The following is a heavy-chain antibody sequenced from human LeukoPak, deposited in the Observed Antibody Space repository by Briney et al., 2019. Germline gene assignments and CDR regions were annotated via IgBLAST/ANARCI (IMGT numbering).Heavy chain of an antibody. CDR1: GGSISTYY. CDR2: IYDSGST. V-gene: IGHV4-59*01. CDR3: ARVGSGWNYYFDY. D-gene: IGHD6-19*01. Sequence: MPSETLSLTCTVSGGSISTYYWSWVRQPPGEGLEWIGYIYDSGSTNYNPSLKSRVTTSLDTSKNQFSLKLSSVTAADTAVYYCARVGSGWNYYFDYWGQGTLVTVSS. J-gene: IGHJ4*02.